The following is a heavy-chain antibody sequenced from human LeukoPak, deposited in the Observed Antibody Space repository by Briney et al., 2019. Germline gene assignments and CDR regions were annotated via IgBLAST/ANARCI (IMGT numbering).Heavy chain of an antibody. CDR1: GGTFSSYT. J-gene: IGHJ5*02. CDR2: IIPILGIA. Sequence: GASVKVSCRASGGTFSSYTISWVRQAPGQGLEWMGRIIPILGIANYAQKFQGRVTITADKSTSTAYMELSSLRSEDTAVYYCARELGSCSSTSCYSSSWFDRWGQGSMVTASS. V-gene: IGHV1-69*04. D-gene: IGHD2-2*02. CDR3: ARELGSCSSTSCYSSSWFDR.